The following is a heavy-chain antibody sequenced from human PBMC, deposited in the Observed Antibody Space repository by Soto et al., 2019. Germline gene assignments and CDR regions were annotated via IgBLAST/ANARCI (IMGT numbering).Heavy chain of an antibody. CDR2: ISSSSSYI. Sequence: GGSLRLACYASGFTFSSHSMNWVRQARGKGLEWVSSISSSSSYIYYADSVKGRFTISRDNAKNSLYLQMNSLRAEDTAVYYCARGHTMIVVVIGHWGQGTLVTVSS. CDR3: ARGHTMIVVVIGH. V-gene: IGHV3-21*01. J-gene: IGHJ1*01. CDR1: GFTFSSHS. D-gene: IGHD3-22*01.